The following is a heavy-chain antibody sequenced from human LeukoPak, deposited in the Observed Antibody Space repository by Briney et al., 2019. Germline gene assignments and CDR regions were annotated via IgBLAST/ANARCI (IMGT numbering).Heavy chain of an antibody. CDR2: ISTSSTYI. J-gene: IGHJ4*02. V-gene: IGHV3-21*01. CDR1: GFTFSKYS. D-gene: IGHD1-26*01. CDR3: ARAKASGSDLYDY. Sequence: GSLRLSCSASGFTFSKYSMNWVRQAPGKGLEWVSSISTSSTYIYYADSMKGRFTVSRDNAKKSLYLQMSSLRAEDTAVYYCARAKASGSDLYDYWGQGTLVTVSS.